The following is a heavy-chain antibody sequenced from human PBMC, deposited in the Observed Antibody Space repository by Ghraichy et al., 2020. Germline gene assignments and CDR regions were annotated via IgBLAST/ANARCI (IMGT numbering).Heavy chain of an antibody. J-gene: IGHJ4*02. V-gene: IGHV4-34*01. Sequence: SETLSLTCAVYGGSLYGYSWSWLRQPPGKGLEWIGEIHHSGSTNYNPSLKSRVTISLDTSHSQFSLKLTSITAADTAVYYCARSGRYFVYWAQGTLVTVSS. CDR1: GGSLYGYS. CDR3: ARSGRYFVY. D-gene: IGHD1-26*01. CDR2: IHHSGST.